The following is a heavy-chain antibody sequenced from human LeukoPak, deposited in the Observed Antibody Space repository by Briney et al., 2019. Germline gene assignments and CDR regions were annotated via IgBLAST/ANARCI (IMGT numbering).Heavy chain of an antibody. CDR2: INSDGRST. J-gene: IGHJ4*02. V-gene: IGHV3-74*01. CDR1: GFIFSRYY. CDR3: TRVFVGDEYSSSGY. D-gene: IGHD6-13*01. Sequence: PGGSLRLSCAASGFIFSRYYMHWVRQAPGKGLVWVSRINSDGRSTTYADSVRGRFTVSRDNAKNTLYLQMNSLKVEDTAMYYCTRVFVGDEYSSSGYWGQGTLVTVSS.